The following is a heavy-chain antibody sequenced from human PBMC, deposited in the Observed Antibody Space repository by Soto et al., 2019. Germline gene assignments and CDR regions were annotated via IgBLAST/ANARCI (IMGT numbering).Heavy chain of an antibody. D-gene: IGHD2-2*01. Sequence: GGSLRLSCAASGFTFSSYSMNWVRQAPGKGLEWVSYISSSSSTIYYADSVKGRFTISRDNAKNSLYLQMNSLRDEDTAVYYCARDVVVVPAAMGYYYGMDVWGQGTTVTVSS. V-gene: IGHV3-48*02. J-gene: IGHJ6*02. CDR3: ARDVVVVPAAMGYYYGMDV. CDR2: ISSSSSTI. CDR1: GFTFSSYS.